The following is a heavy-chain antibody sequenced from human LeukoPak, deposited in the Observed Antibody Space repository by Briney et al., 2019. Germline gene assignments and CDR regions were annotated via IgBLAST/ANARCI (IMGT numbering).Heavy chain of an antibody. CDR2: IYYSGST. D-gene: IGHD4-23*01. CDR1: GGSISSYY. CDR3: AREYYGGRDYFDY. J-gene: IGHJ4*02. Sequence: SETLSLTCTVSGGSISSYYWSWLRQPPGKGLEWIGYIYYSGSTNYNPSLKSRVTISVDTSKNQFSLKLSSVTAADTAVYYCAREYYGGRDYFDYWGQGTLVTVSS. V-gene: IGHV4-59*01.